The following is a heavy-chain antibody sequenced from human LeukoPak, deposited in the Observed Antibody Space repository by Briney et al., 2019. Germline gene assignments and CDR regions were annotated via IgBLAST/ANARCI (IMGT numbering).Heavy chain of an antibody. D-gene: IGHD3-10*01. CDR1: GFTFSKYG. J-gene: IGHJ3*02. CDR3: ARADNGSGSYAFDI. Sequence: GGSLRLSCAASGFTFSKYGMHWVRQAPGKGLEWVAVIWHGQKKEYYADSVKGRFTISRDNSKNTLDLQMRSLRAEDTAVYYCARADNGSGSYAFDIWGQGTRVTVSS. CDR2: IWHGQKKE. V-gene: IGHV3-33*08.